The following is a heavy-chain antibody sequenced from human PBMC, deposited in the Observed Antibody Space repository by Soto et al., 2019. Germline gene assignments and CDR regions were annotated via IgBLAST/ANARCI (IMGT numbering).Heavy chain of an antibody. CDR2: ISGYNGKT. D-gene: IGHD6-19*01. V-gene: IGHV1-18*01. CDR3: ARDETYTAGWYFEH. Sequence: QVQLVQSGAEVKKRGASVKVSCKASGYLFNSYGMSWLRQAPGLGLEWIGWISGYNGKTDLAQKFQGRVTMTTEASTSTVYMELTSLRFDDTALYYCARDETYTAGWYFEHWGQGTLVTVPS. J-gene: IGHJ4*02. CDR1: GYLFNSYG.